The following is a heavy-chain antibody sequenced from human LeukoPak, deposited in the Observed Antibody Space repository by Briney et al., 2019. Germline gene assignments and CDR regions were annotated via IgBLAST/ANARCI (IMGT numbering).Heavy chain of an antibody. CDR1: GFTFSRYA. CDR3: AKDLEEAVAGTWDY. Sequence: GGSLRLSCAASGFTFSRYAMSWVRQAPGKGLEWVSAISGSGGSTYYADSVKGRFTISRDNSKNTLYLQMNSLRAEDTAVYYCAKDLEEAVAGTWDYWGQGTLVTVSS. D-gene: IGHD6-19*01. J-gene: IGHJ4*02. CDR2: ISGSGGST. V-gene: IGHV3-23*01.